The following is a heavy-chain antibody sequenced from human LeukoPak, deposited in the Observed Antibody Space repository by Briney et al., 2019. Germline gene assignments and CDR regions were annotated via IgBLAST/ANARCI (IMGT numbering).Heavy chain of an antibody. Sequence: ASVKVSCKTSGYVFNSFGITWLRQAPGQGLEWMGWVSAYKGYTSHAQKFQDRVIMTTDTSTTTAYIELRNLKSDDTAVYYCAREAVSFVAVANDGYFDFWGQGSLVIVSS. D-gene: IGHD6-19*01. V-gene: IGHV1-18*01. J-gene: IGHJ4*02. CDR1: GYVFNSFG. CDR2: VSAYKGYT. CDR3: AREAVSFVAVANDGYFDF.